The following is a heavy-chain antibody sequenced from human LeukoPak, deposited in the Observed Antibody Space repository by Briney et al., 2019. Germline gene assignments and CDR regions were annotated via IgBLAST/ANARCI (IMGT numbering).Heavy chain of an antibody. CDR2: IYYSGST. V-gene: IGHV4-39*01. CDR1: GGSISSSSYY. CDR3: ARLGYYDSSALP. Sequence: SETLSLTCTVSGGSISSSSYYWGWIRQPPGKGLEWIGSIYYSGSTYYNPSLKSRVTISVDTPKNQFSLKLSSVTAADTAVYYCARLGYYDSSALPWGQGTLVTVSS. J-gene: IGHJ5*02. D-gene: IGHD3-22*01.